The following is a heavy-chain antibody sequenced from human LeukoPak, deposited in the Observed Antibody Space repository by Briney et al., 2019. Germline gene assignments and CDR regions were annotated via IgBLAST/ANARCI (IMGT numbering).Heavy chain of an antibody. CDR2: INPNSGGT. CDR3: ARTRGYLRKYFDY. CDR1: GYTFTGYY. V-gene: IGHV1-2*02. Sequence: GASVKVSCKASGYTFTGYYMHWVRQAPGQGLEWMGWINPNSGGTNYAQKFQGRVTMTRDTSTSTAYMELRSLRSDDTAVYYCARTRGYLRKYFDYWGQGTLVTVSS. J-gene: IGHJ4*02. D-gene: IGHD5-12*01.